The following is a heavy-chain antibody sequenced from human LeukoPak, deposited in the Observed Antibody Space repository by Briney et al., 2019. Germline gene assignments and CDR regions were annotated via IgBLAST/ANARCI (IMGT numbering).Heavy chain of an antibody. D-gene: IGHD6-6*01. CDR2: IIPIFGSP. J-gene: IGHJ4*02. CDR3: ARDRRIAARPGVGDY. CDR1: GGTFSRHA. V-gene: IGHV1-69*06. Sequence: SVKVSCKAYGGTFSRHAISWVRQAPGQGLEWMGGIIPIFGSPNYAQKFQGRLTITADRYTNTAYMELSSLKSEDTAVYYCARDRRIAARPGVGDYWGQGTLVTVSS.